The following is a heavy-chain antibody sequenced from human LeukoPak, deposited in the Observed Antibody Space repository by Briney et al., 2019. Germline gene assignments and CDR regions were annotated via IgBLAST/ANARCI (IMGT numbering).Heavy chain of an antibody. CDR1: GFTLSNYG. D-gene: IGHD3-22*01. CDR3: AKRYYDSSGYSPATFDY. V-gene: IGHV3-23*01. CDR2: ISDSGGST. Sequence: PGGSLRLSCAASGFTLSNYGMSWVRQAPGKGLEWGSGISDSGGSTYYADSVKGRFTISRDNSKNTLYLQANSLRAEDTAVYYCAKRYYDSSGYSPATFDYWGQGTLVTVSS. J-gene: IGHJ4*02.